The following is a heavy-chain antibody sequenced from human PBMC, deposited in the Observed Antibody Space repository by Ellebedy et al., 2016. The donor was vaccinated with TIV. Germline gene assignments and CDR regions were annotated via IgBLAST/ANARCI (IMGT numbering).Heavy chain of an antibody. Sequence: ASVKVSXXASGYTFTSYGISWVRQAPGRGLEWMGWISAYNGNTNYAQKLQGRVTMTTDTSTSTAYMELRSLRSDDTAVYYCARQDMELRFLEWLFDYWGQGTLVTVSS. D-gene: IGHD3-3*01. V-gene: IGHV1-18*01. CDR3: ARQDMELRFLEWLFDY. CDR1: GYTFTSYG. J-gene: IGHJ4*02. CDR2: ISAYNGNT.